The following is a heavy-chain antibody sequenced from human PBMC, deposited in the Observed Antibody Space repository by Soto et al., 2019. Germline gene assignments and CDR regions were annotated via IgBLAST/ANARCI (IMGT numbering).Heavy chain of an antibody. Sequence: GGSLRLSGAASGFTFSSYAMSWVRQAPGKGLEWVSAISGSGGSTYYADFVKGRFTISRDNSKNTLYLQMNSLRAEDTALYYCAKRSFNDILSGYPDYWGQGTLVTVSS. CDR2: ISGSGGST. CDR1: GFTFSSYA. D-gene: IGHD3-9*01. CDR3: AKRSFNDILSGYPDY. J-gene: IGHJ4*02. V-gene: IGHV3-23*01.